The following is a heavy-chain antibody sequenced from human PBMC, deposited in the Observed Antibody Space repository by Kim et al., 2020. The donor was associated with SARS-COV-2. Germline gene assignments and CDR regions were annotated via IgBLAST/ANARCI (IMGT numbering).Heavy chain of an antibody. J-gene: IGHJ6*02. CDR1: GGSISSSSYY. V-gene: IGHV4-39*07. D-gene: IGHD3-10*01. Sequence: SETLSLTCTVSGGSISSSSYYWGWIRQPPGKGLEWIGSIYYSGSTYYNPSLKSRVTISVDTSKNQFSLKLSSVTAADTAVYYCARDQVGLLWFGESRSYGMDVWGQGTTVTVSS. CDR2: IYYSGST. CDR3: ARDQVGLLWFGESRSYGMDV.